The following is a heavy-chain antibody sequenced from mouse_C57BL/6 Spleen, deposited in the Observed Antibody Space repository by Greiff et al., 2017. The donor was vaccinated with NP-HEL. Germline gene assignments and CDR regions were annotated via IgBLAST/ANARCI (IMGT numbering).Heavy chain of an antibody. V-gene: IGHV7-3*01. J-gene: IGHJ3*01. CDR2: IRNKANGYTT. Sequence: EVMLVESGGGLVQPGGSLSLSCAASGFTFTDYYMRWVRQPPGKALEWLGFIRNKANGYTTEYSASVKGRFTISRDNSQSILYLQMNALRAEDSATYYCARGSNYLAWFAYWGQGTLVTVSA. CDR1: GFTFTDYY. D-gene: IGHD2-5*01. CDR3: ARGSNYLAWFAY.